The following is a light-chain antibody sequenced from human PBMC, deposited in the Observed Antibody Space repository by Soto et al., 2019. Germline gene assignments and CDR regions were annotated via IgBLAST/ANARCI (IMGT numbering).Light chain of an antibody. CDR3: QQYKNWPPLT. CDR2: GAF. Sequence: EIVMTQSPATLSVSPGETATLSCRASQSVGGAVAWYQHKPGQAPRLLIVGAFIRATGVPGRFSGGGSGTEFTLTISSLQSEDLAVYYCQQYKNWPPLTFGGGTTVEIK. V-gene: IGKV3-15*01. CDR1: QSVGGA. J-gene: IGKJ4*01.